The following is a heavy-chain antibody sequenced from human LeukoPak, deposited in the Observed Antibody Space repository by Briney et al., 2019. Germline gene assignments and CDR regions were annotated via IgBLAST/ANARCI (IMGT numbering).Heavy chain of an antibody. V-gene: IGHV1-8*01. CDR1: GYTFTSYD. D-gene: IGHD3-10*01. J-gene: IGHJ4*02. CDR2: MNPNSGNT. Sequence: ASVKVSCKASGYTFTSYDINWVRQATGQGLEWMGWMNPNSGNTGYAQKFQGRVTMTRNTSISTAYMELTSLRSEDTAVYYCARANMWFGESDLDYWGQGTLVTVSS. CDR3: ARANMWFGESDLDY.